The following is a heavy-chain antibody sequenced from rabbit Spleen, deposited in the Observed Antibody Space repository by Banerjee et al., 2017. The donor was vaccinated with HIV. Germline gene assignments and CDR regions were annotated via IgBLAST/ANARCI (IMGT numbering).Heavy chain of an antibody. J-gene: IGHJ4*01. Sequence: EQLEESGGGLVKPEGSLTLTCKASGVSLNDKDVMCWVRQAPGKGLEWIACIYPGFGITNYANSVKGRFTISSDNAQNTVFLQMTSLTASDTATYFCARDWRYDDYNLWGQGTLVTVS. V-gene: IGHV1S45*01. CDR1: GVSLNDKDV. CDR3: ARDWRYDDYNL. D-gene: IGHD2-1*01. CDR2: IYPGFGIT.